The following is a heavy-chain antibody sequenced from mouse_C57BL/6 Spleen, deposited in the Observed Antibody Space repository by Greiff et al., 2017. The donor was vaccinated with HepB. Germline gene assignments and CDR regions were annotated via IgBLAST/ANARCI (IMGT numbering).Heavy chain of an antibody. CDR3: ARGGVIYYDYPYAMDY. Sequence: QVQLQQPGAELVKPGASVKMSCKASGYTFTSYWITWVKQRPGQGLEWIGDIYPGSGSTNYNEKFKSKATLTVDTSSSTAYMQLSSLTSEDSAVYYCARGGVIYYDYPYAMDYWGQGTSVTVSS. J-gene: IGHJ4*01. CDR2: IYPGSGST. D-gene: IGHD2-4*01. V-gene: IGHV1-55*01. CDR1: GYTFTSYW.